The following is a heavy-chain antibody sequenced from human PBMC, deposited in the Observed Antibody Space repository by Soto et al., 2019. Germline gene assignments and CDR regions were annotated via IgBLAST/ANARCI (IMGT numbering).Heavy chain of an antibody. CDR1: GFTFSSYS. CDR3: AIKGPRAFDY. CDR2: ISSSSSYI. J-gene: IGHJ4*02. V-gene: IGHV3-21*01. Sequence: EVQLVESGGGLVKPGGSLRLSCAASGFTFSSYSMNWVRQAPGKGLEWVSSISSSSSYIYYADSVKGRFTISRDNAKNSLYLQMNSLRAEDTAVYYCAIKGPRAFDYWDQGTLVTASS.